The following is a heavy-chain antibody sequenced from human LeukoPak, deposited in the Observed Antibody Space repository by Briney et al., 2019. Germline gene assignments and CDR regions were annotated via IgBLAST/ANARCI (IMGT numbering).Heavy chain of an antibody. V-gene: IGHV3-21*05. CDR2: ISSSSSYI. D-gene: IGHD3-22*01. J-gene: IGHJ6*04. Sequence: GGSLRLSCAASGFTFSSYEMNWVRQAPGKGLEWVSYISSSSSYIYYADSVKGRFTISRDNAKNSLYLQMNSLRAEDTAVYYCARDPTLSDSSGYLSVALDVWGKGTTVTVSS. CDR3: ARDPTLSDSSGYLSVALDV. CDR1: GFTFSSYE.